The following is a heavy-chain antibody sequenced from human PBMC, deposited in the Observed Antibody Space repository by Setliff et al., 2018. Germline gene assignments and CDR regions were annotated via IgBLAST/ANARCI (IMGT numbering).Heavy chain of an antibody. Sequence: PGESLKISCAASGFTFSSYWMSWVRQAPGKGLEWVANIKRDGREIYYVDSVKGRFTISRDNAKNSLYLQMNSLRAEDTAVYYCASGHRYGYLFEYWGQGTLVTVSS. J-gene: IGHJ4*02. CDR2: IKRDGREI. D-gene: IGHD5-18*01. CDR3: ASGHRYGYLFEY. V-gene: IGHV3-7*03. CDR1: GFTFSSYW.